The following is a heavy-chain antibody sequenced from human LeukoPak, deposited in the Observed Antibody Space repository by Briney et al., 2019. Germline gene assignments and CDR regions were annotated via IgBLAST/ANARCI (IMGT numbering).Heavy chain of an antibody. V-gene: IGHV1-18*01. CDR1: GYTFTSYG. D-gene: IGHD1-26*01. CDR2: IDSHNGDR. J-gene: IGHJ4*02. CDR3: ARAVSGSLYGDFDF. Sequence: ASVKVSCKASGYTFTSYGISWVRQAPGQGLEWMGWIDSHNGDRNYADKFQDRVTMTTDTSTTTSYMELRSLRSDDTAVYYCARAVSGSLYGDFDFWGQGTLVTVSA.